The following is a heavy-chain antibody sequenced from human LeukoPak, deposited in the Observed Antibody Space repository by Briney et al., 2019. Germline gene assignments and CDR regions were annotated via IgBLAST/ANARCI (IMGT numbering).Heavy chain of an antibody. CDR2: IYSSGTT. Sequence: SETLSLTRTVSGGSISGHYWSWIRQPPGKGLEWIGYIYSSGTTNYNPSLKSRITMSVDTSKNQFSLKLSSVTAADTAVYYCARALVGVSLNYWGQGTLVTVSS. D-gene: IGHD3-10*01. V-gene: IGHV4-59*11. CDR1: GGSISGHY. J-gene: IGHJ4*02. CDR3: ARALVGVSLNY.